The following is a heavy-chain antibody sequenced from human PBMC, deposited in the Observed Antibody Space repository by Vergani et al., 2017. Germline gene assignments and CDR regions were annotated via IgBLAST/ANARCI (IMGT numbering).Heavy chain of an antibody. CDR3: AKGLRVVVVPAAIDY. Sequence: EVQLVESGGGLVQPGRSLRLSCTASGFTFGDYAMSWVRQAPGKGLEWVSAISGSGGSTYYADSVKGRFTISRDNSKNTLYLQMNSLRAEDTAVYYCAKGLRVVVVPAAIDYWGQGTLVTVSS. V-gene: IGHV3-23*04. J-gene: IGHJ4*02. D-gene: IGHD2-2*01. CDR1: GFTFGDYA. CDR2: ISGSGGST.